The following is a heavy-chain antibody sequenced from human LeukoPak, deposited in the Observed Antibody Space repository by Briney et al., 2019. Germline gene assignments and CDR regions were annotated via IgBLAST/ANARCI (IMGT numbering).Heavy chain of an antibody. Sequence: ASVKVSCKASGYTFTSYGFSWVRQAPGQGLEWMGWISAYNGNTNYAQKLQGRVTMTTDTSTSTAYMELRCLRSNDTAVYYCARFRAGVGEPYGDYWGQGTLVTVSS. CDR2: ISAYNGNT. CDR3: ARFRAGVGEPYGDY. V-gene: IGHV1-18*01. CDR1: GYTFTSYG. D-gene: IGHD3-10*01. J-gene: IGHJ4*02.